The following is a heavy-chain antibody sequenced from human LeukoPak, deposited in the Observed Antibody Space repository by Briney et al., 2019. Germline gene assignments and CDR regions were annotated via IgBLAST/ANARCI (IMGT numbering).Heavy chain of an antibody. CDR1: GFTFSSYS. V-gene: IGHV3-48*01. D-gene: IGHD6-13*01. CDR2: ISSSSSTI. J-gene: IGHJ6*03. Sequence: PGGSLRLSCAASGFTFSSYSMNWVRQAPGKGLEWVSYISSSSSTIYYADSVKGRFTISRDNAKNSLYLQMNSLRAEDTAVYYCARGYSSSWWDYYYYYYMDVWGKGTTVTVSS. CDR3: ARGYSSSWWDYYYYYYMDV.